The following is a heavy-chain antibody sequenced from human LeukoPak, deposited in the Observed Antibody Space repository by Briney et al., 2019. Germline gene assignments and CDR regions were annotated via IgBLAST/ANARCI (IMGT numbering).Heavy chain of an antibody. Sequence: ETLSLTCTVSGGSISSSSYYWGWIRQPPGKGLEWIGSIYYSGSTYYNPSLKSRVTISVDTSKNQFSLKLSSVTAADTAVYYCARGRDYYGMDVWGQGTTVTVSS. CDR2: IYYSGST. V-gene: IGHV4-39*01. CDR3: ARGRDYYGMDV. J-gene: IGHJ6*02. CDR1: GGSISSSSYY.